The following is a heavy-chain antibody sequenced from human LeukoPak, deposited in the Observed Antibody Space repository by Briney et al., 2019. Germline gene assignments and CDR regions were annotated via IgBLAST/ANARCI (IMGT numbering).Heavy chain of an antibody. D-gene: IGHD2-15*01. CDR3: AIGYCSGGSCYSAFDY. V-gene: IGHV1-2*02. J-gene: IGHJ4*02. Sequence: ASVKVSCKASGYTFTCYYMHWVRQAPGQGLEWMGWINPNSGGTNYAQKFQGRVTMTRDTSISTAYMELSRLRSDDTAVYYCAIGYCSGGSCYSAFDYWGQGTLVTVSS. CDR1: GYTFTCYY. CDR2: INPNSGGT.